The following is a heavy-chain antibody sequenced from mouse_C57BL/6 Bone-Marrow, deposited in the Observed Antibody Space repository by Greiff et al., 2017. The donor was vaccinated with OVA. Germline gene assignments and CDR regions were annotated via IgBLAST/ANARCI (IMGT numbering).Heavy chain of an antibody. V-gene: IGHV1-26*01. J-gene: IGHJ3*01. Sequence: VQLQQSGPELVKPGASVKISCKASGYTFTDYYMNWVKQSHGKSLEWIGDINPNNGGTSYNQKFKGKATLTVDKSSSTAYMELRSLTSEDSAVYYCARSFITTVAPWFAYWGQGTLVTVSA. CDR1: GYTFTDYY. CDR3: ARSFITTVAPWFAY. D-gene: IGHD1-1*01. CDR2: INPNNGGT.